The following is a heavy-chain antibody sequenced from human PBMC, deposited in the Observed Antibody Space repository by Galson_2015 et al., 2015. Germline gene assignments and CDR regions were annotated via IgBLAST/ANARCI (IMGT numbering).Heavy chain of an antibody. CDR2: IYSDGSS. V-gene: IGHV3-53*01. CDR1: GFTVATHY. J-gene: IGHJ4*02. CDR3: ARAPLRDYGDYLDY. Sequence: SLRLSCAASGFTVATHYMSWVRQAPGKGLEWVSVIYSDGSSFYGDSVTGRFAISRDSSKNALYLQMNGLRAEDTAVYYCARAPLRDYGDYLDYWGQGALVTVSS. D-gene: IGHD4-17*01.